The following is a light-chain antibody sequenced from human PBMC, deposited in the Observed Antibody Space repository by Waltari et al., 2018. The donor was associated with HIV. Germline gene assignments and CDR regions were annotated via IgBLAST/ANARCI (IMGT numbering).Light chain of an antibody. CDR1: QSLSSY. Sequence: EIFLTQSPPTLSVSPGETATLSCRASQSLSSYLAWYQQKPGQAPSLLINGASTRATGTPVRFSGGGSGTEFSLTISSLRSEDYAVYYCQQFHNWPHTFGGGTKVEIK. V-gene: IGKV3-15*01. CDR2: GAS. J-gene: IGKJ4*01. CDR3: QQFHNWPHT.